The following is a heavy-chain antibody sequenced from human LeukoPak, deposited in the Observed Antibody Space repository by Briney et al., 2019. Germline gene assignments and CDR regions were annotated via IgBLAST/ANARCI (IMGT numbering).Heavy chain of an antibody. Sequence: PGGSLRLSCAASGFTLDDYGMSWVRQAPGKGLEWVSGINWNGGSTGYVDSVKGRVTISRDNAKNFLFLHMNSLRVEDTALYYCARDRVVVATTTPPYWYFDLWGRGTRVTVSS. D-gene: IGHD2-15*01. CDR3: ARDRVVVATTTPPYWYFDL. V-gene: IGHV3-20*04. CDR2: INWNGGST. CDR1: GFTLDDYG. J-gene: IGHJ2*01.